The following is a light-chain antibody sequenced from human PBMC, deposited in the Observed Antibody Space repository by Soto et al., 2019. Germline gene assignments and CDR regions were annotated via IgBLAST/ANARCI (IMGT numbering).Light chain of an antibody. V-gene: IGLV1-40*01. CDR3: QSYDSNLSGSGV. CDR2: GNT. J-gene: IGLJ1*01. Sequence: QPVLTQPPSVSGAPGQRLTISCTGSSSNVGADYDVHWFQHLPGTAPTLLIYGNTHRPSGVPDRFSGSKSGTSASLVITGLQAEDEADYYCQSYDSNLSGSGVFGTGTKVTVL. CDR1: SSNVGADYD.